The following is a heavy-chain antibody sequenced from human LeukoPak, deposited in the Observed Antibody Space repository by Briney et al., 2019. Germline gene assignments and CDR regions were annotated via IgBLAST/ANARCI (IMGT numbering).Heavy chain of an antibody. CDR1: GFTFSSYA. CDR2: ISYDGSNK. V-gene: IGHV3-30-3*01. J-gene: IGHJ4*02. CDR3: ARSDGIVGATTAY. D-gene: IGHD1-26*01. Sequence: GSLSLSCAASGFTFSSYAMHWVRQAPGKGLEWVAVISYDGSNKYYADSVKGRFTISRDNSKNTLYLQMNSLRAEDTAVYYCARSDGIVGATTAYWGQGTLVTVSS.